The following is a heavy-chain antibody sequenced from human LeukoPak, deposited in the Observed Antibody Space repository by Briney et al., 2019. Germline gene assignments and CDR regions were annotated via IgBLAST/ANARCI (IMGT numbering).Heavy chain of an antibody. CDR3: ARAAGIAAAGTNWFDP. V-gene: IGHV1-18*01. D-gene: IGHD6-13*01. Sequence: ASVKVSCKASGYTFTSYGISWVRQAPGQGLEWMGWISAYNGITNYAQKLQGRVTMTTDTSTSTAYMELRSLRSDDTAVYYCARAAGIAAAGTNWFDPWGQGTLVTVSS. J-gene: IGHJ5*02. CDR2: ISAYNGIT. CDR1: GYTFTSYG.